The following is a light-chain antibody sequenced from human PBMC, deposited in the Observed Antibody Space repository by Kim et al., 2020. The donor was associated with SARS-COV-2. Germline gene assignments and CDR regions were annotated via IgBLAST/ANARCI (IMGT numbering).Light chain of an antibody. J-gene: IGLJ2*01. CDR1: KLGDKY. CDR3: QAWDSSTAV. Sequence: SYELTQPPSVSVTPGQTASITCSGDKLGDKYACWYHRKPGQSPVLVIYQDSKRPSGIPERFSGSNSGNTATLTISGTQARDEADYYCQAWDSSTAVFGGWTKVTVL. CDR2: QDS. V-gene: IGLV3-1*01.